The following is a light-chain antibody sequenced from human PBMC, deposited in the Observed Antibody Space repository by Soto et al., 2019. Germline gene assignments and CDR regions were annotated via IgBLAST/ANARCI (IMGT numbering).Light chain of an antibody. CDR1: TGAVTSGYY. CDR2: STS. CDR3: LLYYGGAQLV. V-gene: IGLV7-43*01. J-gene: IGLJ2*01. Sequence: QAVVTQEPSLTVSPAGTVTLTCASSTGAVTSGYYPNWFQQKPGQAPRALIYSTSNKYSWTPARFSGSLLGGKATLTLSGVQPEDEADYYCLLYYGGAQLVFGGGTKVTVL.